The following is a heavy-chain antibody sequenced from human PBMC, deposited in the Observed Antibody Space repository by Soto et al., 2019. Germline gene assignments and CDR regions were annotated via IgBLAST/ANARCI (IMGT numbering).Heavy chain of an antibody. CDR3: ASPYDILTGYAFDI. Sequence: GESLKISCKGSGYSFTSYWIGWVRQMPGKGLEWMGIIYPGDSDTRYSPSFQGQVTISADKSISTASLQGSSLKPSDPAMYYCASPYDILTGYAFDIWGQGTMVTVSS. J-gene: IGHJ3*02. CDR2: IYPGDSDT. CDR1: GYSFTSYW. V-gene: IGHV5-51*01. D-gene: IGHD3-9*01.